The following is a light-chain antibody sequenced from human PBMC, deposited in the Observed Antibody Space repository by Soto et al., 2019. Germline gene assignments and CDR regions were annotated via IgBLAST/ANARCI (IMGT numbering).Light chain of an antibody. CDR1: ENVYINS. CDR2: GAA. V-gene: IGKV3-20*01. J-gene: IGKJ2*03. Sequence: EIVLTQSPGTLSLSPGEGATLSCRASENVYINSLAWYQQKPGQPPRLLIYGAATRASAVPDRFSGSGSGADFTLTITGLEPEDFATYYCQQYSSFYSFGQGTKLEIK. CDR3: QQYSSFYS.